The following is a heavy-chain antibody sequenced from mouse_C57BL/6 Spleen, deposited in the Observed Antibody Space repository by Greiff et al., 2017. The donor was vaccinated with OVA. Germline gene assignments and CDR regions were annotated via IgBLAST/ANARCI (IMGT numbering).Heavy chain of an antibody. V-gene: IGHV1-4*01. CDR1: GYTFTSYT. CDR2: INPSSGYT. J-gene: IGHJ4*01. D-gene: IGHD2-5*01. Sequence: QVQLQQSGAELARPGASVKMSCKASGYTFTSYTMHWVKQRPGQGLEWIGYINPSSGYTKYNQKFKDKATLTADKSSSTAYMQLSSLTSEDSAVYYCAPYSNYYAMDYWGQGTSVTVSS. CDR3: APYSNYYAMDY.